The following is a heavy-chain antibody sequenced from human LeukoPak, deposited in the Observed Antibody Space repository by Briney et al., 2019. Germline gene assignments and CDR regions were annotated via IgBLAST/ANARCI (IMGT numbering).Heavy chain of an antibody. V-gene: IGHV3-23*01. Sequence: PGGSLRLSCAASGFTFSNYAISWVRQPPGKGLEWVSAISDSGGNTDYADSVKGRFTISRDNFKNTVDLQMNSLRAEDTAVYYCAKIRVITSAYYYGMDVWGQGTTVTVSS. D-gene: IGHD3-22*01. CDR1: GFTFSNYA. J-gene: IGHJ6*02. CDR2: ISDSGGNT. CDR3: AKIRVITSAYYYGMDV.